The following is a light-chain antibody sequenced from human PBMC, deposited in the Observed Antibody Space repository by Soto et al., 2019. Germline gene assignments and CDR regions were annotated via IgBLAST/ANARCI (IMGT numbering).Light chain of an antibody. CDR2: AAS. V-gene: IGKV1-39*01. J-gene: IGKJ3*01. CDR3: QQSYSTPLT. CDR1: QSISSY. Sequence: DIQMTQSPSSLSASVGDRVTITCRASQSISSYLNWYQQKPVKAPKLLIYAASSFQSGVPSRFSGSGSGTDFTLTISSLQPEDFATYYCQQSYSTPLTFGPGTKVDIK.